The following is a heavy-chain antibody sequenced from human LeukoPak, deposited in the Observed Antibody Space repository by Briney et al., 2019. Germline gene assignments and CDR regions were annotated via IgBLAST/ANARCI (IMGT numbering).Heavy chain of an antibody. J-gene: IGHJ4*02. Sequence: GGSLRLSCAASGFTFSSYTMNWVRQAPGKGLEWVSYISRSSDSIYYAGSVKGRFTISRDNAKNSLYLQLNSLRAEDTAVYCCARDRSTVTGYFDYWGQGTLVTVSS. D-gene: IGHD4-17*01. CDR1: GFTFSSYT. CDR2: ISRSSDSI. V-gene: IGHV3-48*04. CDR3: ARDRSTVTGYFDY.